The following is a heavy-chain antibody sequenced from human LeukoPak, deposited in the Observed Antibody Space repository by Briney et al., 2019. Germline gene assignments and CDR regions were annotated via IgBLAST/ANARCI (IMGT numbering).Heavy chain of an antibody. V-gene: IGHV4-59*01. Sequence: SETLSLTCTVSGGSISSYYWSWIRQPPGKGLEWIGYIYYSGSTNYNPPLKSRVTISVDTSKNQFSLKLSSVTAADTAVYYCARAPYDRFFDYWGQGTLVTVSS. J-gene: IGHJ4*02. CDR2: IYYSGST. D-gene: IGHD3-22*01. CDR3: ARAPYDRFFDY. CDR1: GGSISSYY.